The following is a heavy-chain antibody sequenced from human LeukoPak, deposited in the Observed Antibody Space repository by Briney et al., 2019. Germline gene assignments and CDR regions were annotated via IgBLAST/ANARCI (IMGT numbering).Heavy chain of an antibody. V-gene: IGHV4-4*07. Sequence: SETLSLTCTVSGGSISSYYWSWLRQPAGKGLEWIGRIYTSGSANYNPSLKSRVTMSVDTSKNQFSLKLSSVTAADTAVYYCARALAVAGYFDYWGQGTLVTVSS. CDR2: IYTSGSA. D-gene: IGHD6-19*01. J-gene: IGHJ4*02. CDR1: GGSISSYY. CDR3: ARALAVAGYFDY.